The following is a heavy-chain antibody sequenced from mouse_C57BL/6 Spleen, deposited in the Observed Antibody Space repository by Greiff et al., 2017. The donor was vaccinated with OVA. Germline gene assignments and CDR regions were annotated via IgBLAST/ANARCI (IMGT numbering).Heavy chain of an antibody. Sequence: DVKLVESGGDLVKPGGSLKLSCAASGFTFSSYGMSWVRQTPDKRLEWVATISSGGSYTYYPDSVKGRFTISRDNAKNTLYLQMSSLKSEDTAMYYCARNYYGSSYPYYFDYWGQGTTLTVSS. CDR1: GFTFSSYG. CDR3: ARNYYGSSYPYYFDY. J-gene: IGHJ2*01. D-gene: IGHD1-1*01. CDR2: ISSGGSYT. V-gene: IGHV5-6*02.